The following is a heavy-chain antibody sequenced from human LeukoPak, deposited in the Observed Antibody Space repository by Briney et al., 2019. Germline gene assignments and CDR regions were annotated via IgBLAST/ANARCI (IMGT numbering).Heavy chain of an antibody. Sequence: ASVKVSCKASGYTLTGYYMHWVRQAPGQGLEWMGWINPNSGGTNYAQKFQGRVTMTRDTSISTAYMELSRLRSDDTAVYYCASPVDFWSGYYYYWGQGTLVTVSS. CDR2: INPNSGGT. CDR1: GYTLTGYY. D-gene: IGHD3-3*01. J-gene: IGHJ4*02. V-gene: IGHV1-2*02. CDR3: ASPVDFWSGYYYY.